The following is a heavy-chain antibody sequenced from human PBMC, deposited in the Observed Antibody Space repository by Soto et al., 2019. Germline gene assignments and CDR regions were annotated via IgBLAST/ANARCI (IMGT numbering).Heavy chain of an antibody. D-gene: IGHD3-22*01. CDR2: IYYSGST. CDR1: GGSISSYY. Sequence: SETLSLTCTVSGGSISSYYWSWIRQPPGKGLEWIGYIYYSGSTNYNPSLKSRVTISVDTSKNQFSLKLSSVTAADTAVYYCARGYYYDSSGDTNWFDSWGQGTLVIVSA. CDR3: ARGYYYDSSGDTNWFDS. J-gene: IGHJ5*01. V-gene: IGHV4-59*01.